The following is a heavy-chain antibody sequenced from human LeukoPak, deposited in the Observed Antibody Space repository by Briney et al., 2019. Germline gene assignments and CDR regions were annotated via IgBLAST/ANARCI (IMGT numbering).Heavy chain of an antibody. CDR1: GFMYRRYA. Sequence: GGSLRLPRGSCGFMYRRYAMRGVGQAPGKGLEWVSGVSTSGGSTYYADSVKGRFTISRDNSKNTLHLQMNSLSAEDTAINYGAKQTYDSPRTDFDYWGQGTLVTVSS. CDR2: VSTSGGST. J-gene: IGHJ4*02. CDR3: AKQTYDSPRTDFDY. V-gene: IGHV3-23*01. D-gene: IGHD3-22*01.